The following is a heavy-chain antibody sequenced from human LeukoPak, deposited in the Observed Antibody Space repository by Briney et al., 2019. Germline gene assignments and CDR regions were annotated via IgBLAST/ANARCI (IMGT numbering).Heavy chain of an antibody. CDR3: ARAIVDTATNFDY. J-gene: IGHJ4*02. D-gene: IGHD5-18*01. Sequence: PSETLSLTCTVSGGSISSGDYYWSWIPQPPGKGLEWIVYIYYSGSTYYNPSLKRRVTISVDTSKNQFSLKLSSVTAADTAVYYCARAIVDTATNFDYWGQGTLVTVSS. V-gene: IGHV4-30-4*01. CDR1: GGSISSGDYY. CDR2: IYYSGST.